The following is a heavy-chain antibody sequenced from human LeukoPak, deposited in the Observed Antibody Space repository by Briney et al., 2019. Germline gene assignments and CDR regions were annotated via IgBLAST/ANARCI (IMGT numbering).Heavy chain of an antibody. V-gene: IGHV3-66*02. CDR2: IYSGGST. CDR1: GFTVSSNY. J-gene: IGHJ4*02. D-gene: IGHD3-3*01. CDR3: ARDFYPEDFDY. Sequence: GGSLRLSCAASGFTVSSNYMSWVRQAPGKGLEWVSVIYSGGSTYYADSVKGRFTISRDNSKNTLYLQVNSLRAEDTAVYYCARDFYPEDFDYWGQGTLVTVSS.